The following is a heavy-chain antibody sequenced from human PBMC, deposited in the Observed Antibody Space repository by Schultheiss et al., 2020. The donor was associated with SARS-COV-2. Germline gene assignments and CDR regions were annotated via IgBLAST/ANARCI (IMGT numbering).Heavy chain of an antibody. CDR1: GYTFTTYG. CDR3: ARGLDIVEVPATMDNWFDP. J-gene: IGHJ5*02. D-gene: IGHD2-2*03. CDR2: ISAYNGNT. Sequence: ASVKVSCKASGYTFTTYGITWVRQAPGQGLEWMGWISAYNGNTNYAQKLQGRVTMTTDTSTSTAYMELRSLRSDDTAVYYCARGLDIVEVPATMDNWFDPWGQGTRGTVSS. V-gene: IGHV1-18*01.